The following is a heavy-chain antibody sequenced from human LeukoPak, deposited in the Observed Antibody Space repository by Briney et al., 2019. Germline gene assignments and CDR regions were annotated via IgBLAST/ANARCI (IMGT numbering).Heavy chain of an antibody. Sequence: SVKVSCKASGGTFSSYAISWVRQAPGQGLEWMGGIIPIFGTANYAQKFQGRVTITADESTSTAYMELSSLRSDDTAVYYCAREDRELRAFDIWGQGTMVTVSS. CDR1: GGTFSSYA. CDR3: AREDRELRAFDI. V-gene: IGHV1-69*13. D-gene: IGHD1-26*01. CDR2: IIPIFGTA. J-gene: IGHJ3*02.